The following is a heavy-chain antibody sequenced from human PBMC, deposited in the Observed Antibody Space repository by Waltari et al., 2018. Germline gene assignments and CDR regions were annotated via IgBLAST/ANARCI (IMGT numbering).Heavy chain of an antibody. CDR3: ATGYQLLSPFDP. V-gene: IGHV1-24*01. CDR1: GYTLPELP. CDR2: FDPEDGET. D-gene: IGHD2-2*01. Sequence: QVQLVQSGADVKKPGAPVKVSCKVSGYTLPELPMHWVRQAPGKGLEWMGGFDPEDGETIYAQKFQDRVTMTEDTSTDTAYMELSSLRSEDTAVYYCATGYQLLSPFDPWGQGTLVTVSS. J-gene: IGHJ5*02.